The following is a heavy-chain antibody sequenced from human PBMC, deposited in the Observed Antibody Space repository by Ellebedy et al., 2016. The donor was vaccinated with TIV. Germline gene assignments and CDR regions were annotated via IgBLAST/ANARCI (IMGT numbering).Heavy chain of an antibody. CDR1: GGSIISSGHY. Sequence: SETLSLTCTVSGGSIISSGHYWDWVRQPPGKGLEWIGSIYYFGNTHYSPSLTSRVTMSVDTSKNQFSLKLSSVTAADTAVYYCAIFTQLPHGHDAFDVWGQGTMVTVSS. CDR3: AIFTQLPHGHDAFDV. D-gene: IGHD2-2*01. CDR2: IYYFGNT. V-gene: IGHV4-39*07. J-gene: IGHJ3*01.